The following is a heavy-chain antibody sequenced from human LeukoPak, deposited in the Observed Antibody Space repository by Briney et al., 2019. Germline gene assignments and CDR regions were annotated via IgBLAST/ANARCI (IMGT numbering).Heavy chain of an antibody. J-gene: IGHJ4*02. Sequence: GESLKISCKGSGYSFTSYWIGWVRQMPGKGLEWMGIIYPGDSDTRYSPSFQGQVTISADKSISTAYLQWSSLKASDTAMYYCARTPSVPGYYGPGSYYNPNDYWGQGTLVTVSS. V-gene: IGHV5-51*01. CDR2: IYPGDSDT. CDR1: GYSFTSYW. D-gene: IGHD3-10*01. CDR3: ARTPSVPGYYGPGSYYNPNDY.